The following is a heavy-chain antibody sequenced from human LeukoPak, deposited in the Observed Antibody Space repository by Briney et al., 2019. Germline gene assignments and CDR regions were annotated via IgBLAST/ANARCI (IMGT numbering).Heavy chain of an antibody. V-gene: IGHV3-7*03. CDR2: IKQDGSEK. D-gene: IGHD1-26*01. Sequence: GGSLRLSCAASGFTFSSFWMSWVRQAPGKGLAWVANIKQDGSEKYFVDSVKGRFTISRDNAKNSLYLQMNSLRAEDTAVYYCARDQIVGAILAYGMDVWGQGTTVTVSS. J-gene: IGHJ6*02. CDR3: ARDQIVGAILAYGMDV. CDR1: GFTFSSFW.